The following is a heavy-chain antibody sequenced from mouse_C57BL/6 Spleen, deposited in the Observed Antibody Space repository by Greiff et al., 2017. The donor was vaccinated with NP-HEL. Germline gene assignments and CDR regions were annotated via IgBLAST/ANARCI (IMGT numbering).Heavy chain of an antibody. Sequence: EVNVVESGGGLVKPGGSLKLSCAASGFTFSSYAMSWVRQTPDKRLEWVATISDGGSYTYYPDNVKGRFTISRDNAKNNLYLQMSHLKAEDTAMYYCARDEGDWFAYWGQGTLVTVSA. CDR2: ISDGGSYT. CDR1: GFTFSSYA. J-gene: IGHJ3*01. V-gene: IGHV5-4*01. CDR3: ARDEGDWFAY.